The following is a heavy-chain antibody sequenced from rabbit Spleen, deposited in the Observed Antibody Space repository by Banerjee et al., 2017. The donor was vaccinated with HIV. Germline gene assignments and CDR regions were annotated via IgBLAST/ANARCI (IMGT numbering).Heavy chain of an antibody. J-gene: IGHJ4*01. V-gene: IGHV1S7*01. CDR1: GFTFSSYY. CDR2: IDPVFGIT. Sequence: PLKESGGGLVQPGGSLKISCKAYGFTFSSYYQNPVRQAPGKGLEWIGYIDPVFGITYYANWVNGRFSISRENAQNTVFLQMTSLTAADTATYFCARDGTGGSYFALWGQGTLVTVS. CDR3: ARDGTGGSYFAL. D-gene: IGHD8-1*01.